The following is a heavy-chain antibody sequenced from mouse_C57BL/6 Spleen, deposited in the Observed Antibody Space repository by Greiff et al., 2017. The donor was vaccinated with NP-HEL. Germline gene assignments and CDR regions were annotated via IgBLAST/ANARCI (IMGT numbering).Heavy chain of an antibody. J-gene: IGHJ3*01. CDR2: ISSGGDYI. D-gene: IGHD1-1*01. V-gene: IGHV5-9-1*02. Sequence: EVQVVESGEGLMKPGGSLKLSCAASGFTFSSYAMSWVRQTPEKRLEWVAYISSGGDYIYYADTVKGRFTISRDNARNTLYLQMSSLKSEDTAMYYCTREGITTVVATRFAYWGQGTLVTVSA. CDR3: TREGITTVVATRFAY. CDR1: GFTFSSYA.